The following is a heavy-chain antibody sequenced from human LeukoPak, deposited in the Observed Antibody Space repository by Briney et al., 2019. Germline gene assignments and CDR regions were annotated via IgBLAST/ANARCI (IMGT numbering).Heavy chain of an antibody. CDR1: AGSMGGYY. D-gene: IGHD3-16*01. J-gene: IGHJ3*02. V-gene: IGHV4-59*08. Sequence: SETLSLTWTVSAGSMGGYYWSWIRQPPGKGLESIGYVYYSGSTTYNTSLKSRLTLSLDTSKNQFSLKLTSVTAAETPVFYFARQSPHTYGDTNLWPIAFDIWGQGTMVTISS. CDR3: ARQSPHTYGDTNLWPIAFDI. CDR2: VYYSGST.